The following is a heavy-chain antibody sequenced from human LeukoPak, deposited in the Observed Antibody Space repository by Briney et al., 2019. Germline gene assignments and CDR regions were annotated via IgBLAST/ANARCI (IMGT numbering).Heavy chain of an antibody. J-gene: IGHJ4*02. D-gene: IGHD6-19*01. CDR3: ARGRVAVAGTLDY. Sequence: GGSLRLPCAASGFTFSSYWMHWVRQAPGKGLVWVSRINSDGSSTSYADSVKGRFTISRDNAKNTLYLQMNSLRAEDTAVYYCARGRVAVAGTLDYWGQGTLVTVSS. V-gene: IGHV3-74*01. CDR2: INSDGSST. CDR1: GFTFSSYW.